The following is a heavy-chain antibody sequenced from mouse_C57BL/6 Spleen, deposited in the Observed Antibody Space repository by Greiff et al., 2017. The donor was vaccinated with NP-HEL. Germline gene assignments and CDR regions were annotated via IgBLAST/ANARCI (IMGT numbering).Heavy chain of an antibody. D-gene: IGHD1-1*01. CDR2: IDPEDGET. Sequence: EVKLEESGAELVKPGASVKLSCTASGFNIKDYYMHWVKQRTEQGLEWIGRIDPEDGETKYAPKFQGKATITADTSSNPAYLQLSSLTSEDTAVYYCAYYYGSSYGGYWGKGTTLTVAS. CDR3: AYYYGSSYGGY. J-gene: IGHJ2*01. CDR1: GFNIKDYY. V-gene: IGHV14-2*01.